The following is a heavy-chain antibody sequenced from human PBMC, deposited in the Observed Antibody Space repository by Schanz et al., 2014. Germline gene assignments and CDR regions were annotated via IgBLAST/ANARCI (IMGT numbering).Heavy chain of an antibody. CDR3: ARVVGATAGTY. D-gene: IGHD6-13*01. CDR2: IKQDGIEK. CDR1: GFTFGNFF. J-gene: IGHJ4*02. V-gene: IGHV3-7*01. Sequence: EVQLVESGGGLVQPGGSLRLSCAASGFTFGNFFMSWVRQAPGKGLEWVANIKQDGIEKYYVDSVKGRFTISRDNAKNSLYLQMNSLTADDTAVYYCARVVGATAGTYWGQGTLVTVSS.